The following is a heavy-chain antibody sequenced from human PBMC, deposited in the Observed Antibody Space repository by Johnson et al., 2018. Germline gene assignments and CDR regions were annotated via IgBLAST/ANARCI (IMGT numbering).Heavy chain of an antibody. D-gene: IGHD4-17*01. CDR3: AKDENHDSGDTDAFDI. CDR2: ISWNSGSI. V-gene: IGHV3-9*01. CDR1: GFSFDDYA. J-gene: IGHJ3*02. Sequence: EVQLVESGGGLVQPGRSLRLSCAASGFSFDDYAMHWVRQAPGKGLEWVSGISWNSGSIGYADSVKGRFTISRDNAKNARYLQMNSRRAEDTALHYCAKDENHDSGDTDAFDIGGQGTMVTFSS.